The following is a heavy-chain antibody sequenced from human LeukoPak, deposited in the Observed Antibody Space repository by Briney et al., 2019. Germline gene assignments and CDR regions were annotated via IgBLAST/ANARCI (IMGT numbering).Heavy chain of an antibody. CDR3: AKIIGVGTFDY. J-gene: IGHJ4*02. Sequence: PSETLSLTCTVSGDSISNYYWSWIRQPPGKGLEWIAYIYYSGNTNYNPSLKSRVTISVDTSKNQFSLKLSSVTAADTAVYYCAKIIGVGTFDYWGQGSLVTVSS. CDR2: IYYSGNT. V-gene: IGHV4-59*01. D-gene: IGHD6-19*01. CDR1: GDSISNYY.